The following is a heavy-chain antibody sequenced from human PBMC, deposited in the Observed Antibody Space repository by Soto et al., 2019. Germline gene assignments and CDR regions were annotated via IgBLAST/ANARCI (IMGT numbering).Heavy chain of an antibody. Sequence: SETLSLTCAVSGGSIGSGDYSWSWIRQPPGKGLEWIGYIFHTVSTYYNPSLKSRVTMSLDRSRNQFSLNLNSVTAADTAMYFCAREGEHYFGSGRRFDPWGQGTLVTVSS. D-gene: IGHD3-10*01. CDR1: GGSIGSGDYS. CDR2: IFHTVST. V-gene: IGHV4-30-2*01. CDR3: AREGEHYFGSGRRFDP. J-gene: IGHJ5*02.